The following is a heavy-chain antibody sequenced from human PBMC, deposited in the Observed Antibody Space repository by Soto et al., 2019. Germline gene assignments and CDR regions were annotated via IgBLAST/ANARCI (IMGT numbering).Heavy chain of an antibody. J-gene: IGHJ6*02. CDR2: IKQDGSEK. V-gene: IGHV3-7*03. CDR1: GFTFSSYW. Sequence: GGSLRLSCAASGFTFSSYWMSWVRQAPGKGLEWVANIKQDGSEKYYVDSVKGRFTISRGNAKNSLYLQMNSLRAEDTAVYYCAREPRFLEWSPHYGMDVWGQGTTVTVSS. D-gene: IGHD3-3*01. CDR3: AREPRFLEWSPHYGMDV.